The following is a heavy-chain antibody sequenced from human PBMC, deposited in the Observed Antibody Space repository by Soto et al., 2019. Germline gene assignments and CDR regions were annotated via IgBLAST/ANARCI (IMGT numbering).Heavy chain of an antibody. V-gene: IGHV3-30*03. J-gene: IGHJ5*02. CDR2: ISYDGSNK. CDR3: AREVPQLWLGELRWFDP. Sequence: PGGSLRLSCAASGFTFSSYGMHWVRQAPGKGLEWVAVISYDGSNKYYADSVKGRFTISRDNSKNTLYLQMSSLRSEDTAVYYCAREVPQLWLGELRWFDPWGQGTLVTVSS. CDR1: GFTFSSYG. D-gene: IGHD5-18*01.